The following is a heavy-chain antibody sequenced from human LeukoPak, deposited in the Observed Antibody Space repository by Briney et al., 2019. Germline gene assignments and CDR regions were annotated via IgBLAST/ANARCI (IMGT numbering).Heavy chain of an antibody. CDR2: IDHTGIT. Sequence: PSETLSLTCTVSDDSITIYYWSWLRQPPGKGLEWSGYIDHTGITHYNPSLNSRVTISRDTPKNHFSLELSSATAADTAVYFCARARVSSSTWYSTCYYYSYMDVWGKGTTVTVSS. D-gene: IGHD6-13*01. CDR1: DDSITIYY. CDR3: ARARVSSSTWYSTCYYYSYMDV. J-gene: IGHJ6*03. V-gene: IGHV4-59*01.